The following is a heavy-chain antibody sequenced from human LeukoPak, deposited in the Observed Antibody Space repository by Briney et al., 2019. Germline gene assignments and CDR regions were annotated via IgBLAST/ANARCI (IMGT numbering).Heavy chain of an antibody. CDR2: ISAYNGNT. CDR3: ARDFQYSSRPLDY. Sequence: ASVKVSCKTSGYTFTSYAIRGVRQAPGQGLEWMGRISAYNGNTNYAQNLQGSVTMTTDTSTSTASMELRRLRSDDTAVYYCARDFQYSSRPLDYWGQGTLVTVSS. V-gene: IGHV1-18*01. CDR1: GYTFTSYA. D-gene: IGHD6-13*01. J-gene: IGHJ4*02.